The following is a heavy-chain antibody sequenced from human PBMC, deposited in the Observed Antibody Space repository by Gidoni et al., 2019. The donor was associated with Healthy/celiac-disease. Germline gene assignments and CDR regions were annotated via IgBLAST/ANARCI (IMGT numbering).Heavy chain of an antibody. CDR1: ACSISSSSYY. CDR3: ARLLFHSFNDY. V-gene: IGHV4-39*01. CDR2: IYYSGST. Sequence: LQLQESGPGLVKPSETLSLTCTVSACSISSSSYYWGWIRQPPGKGLEWIGSIYYSGSTYYNPSLKSRVTISVDTSKNQVSLKLSSVTAADTAVYYCARLLFHSFNDYWGQGTLVTVSS. D-gene: IGHD3-10*02. J-gene: IGHJ4*02.